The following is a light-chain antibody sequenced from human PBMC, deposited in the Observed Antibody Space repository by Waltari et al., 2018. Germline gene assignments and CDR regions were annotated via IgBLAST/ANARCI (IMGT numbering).Light chain of an antibody. V-gene: IGLV2-23*02. CDR3: CSYAGNYVWV. CDR2: DVS. Sequence: QSALTQPAAVSGSPGQSVTISCTGASSDIGRYDIVSWYQQHPGDAPKLVISDVSKRPSGVSDGFSGSKSGDTASLTISGLQFEDEADYYCCSYAGNYVWVFGGGTRLTVL. J-gene: IGLJ3*02. CDR1: SSDIGRYDI.